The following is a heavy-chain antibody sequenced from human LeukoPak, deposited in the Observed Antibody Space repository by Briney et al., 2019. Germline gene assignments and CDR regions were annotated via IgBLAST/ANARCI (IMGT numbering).Heavy chain of an antibody. CDR1: GYTFTGYY. CDR2: INPNSGGT. Sequence: ASVKVSFKASGYTFTGYYMHWVRHAPGQGLEWMGWINPNSGGTNYAQKFQGRVTMTSDTSISTAYMELSRLRSDDTAVYYCARVCSCYSSNFDYWGQGTLVTVSS. V-gene: IGHV1-2*02. J-gene: IGHJ4*02. D-gene: IGHD2-15*01. CDR3: ARVCSCYSSNFDY.